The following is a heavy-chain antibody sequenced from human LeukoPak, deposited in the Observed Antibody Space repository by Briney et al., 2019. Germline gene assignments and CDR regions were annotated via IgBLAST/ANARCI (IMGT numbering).Heavy chain of an antibody. CDR2: IIPIFGTA. CDR1: GGTFSSYA. J-gene: IGHJ3*02. V-gene: IGHV1-69*13. CDR3: ARDSRTGTITDAFDI. Sequence: ASVKVSCKASGGTFSSYAISWARQAPGQGLEWMGGIIPIFGTANYAQKFQGRVTITADESTSTAYMELSSLRSEDTAVYYCARDSRTGTITDAFDIWGQGTMVTVSS. D-gene: IGHD1-7*01.